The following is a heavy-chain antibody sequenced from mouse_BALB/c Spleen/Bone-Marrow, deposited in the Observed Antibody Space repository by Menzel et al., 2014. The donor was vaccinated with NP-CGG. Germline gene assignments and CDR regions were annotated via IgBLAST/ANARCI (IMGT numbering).Heavy chain of an antibody. Sequence: QVHLHQSGAELAKPRASVKRSCKATGHTFTNYQMHWVKQSPGQALEWIGHINPSTGYTEYNQKFKDKATLTADKSSSTAYMQLSRLASGDAAVYYCARIYNCGRDYWGQGTPLTVSS. CDR2: INPSTGYT. J-gene: IGHJ2*01. CDR1: GHTFTNYQ. D-gene: IGHD1-1*01. V-gene: IGHV1-4*01. CDR3: ARIYNCGRDY.